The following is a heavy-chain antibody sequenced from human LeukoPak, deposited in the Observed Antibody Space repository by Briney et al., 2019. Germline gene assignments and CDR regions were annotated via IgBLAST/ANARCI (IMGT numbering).Heavy chain of an antibody. J-gene: IGHJ4*02. D-gene: IGHD3-10*01. CDR3: ARDRHHRFGELFP. CDR2: IKQDESEK. V-gene: IGHV3-7*01. CDR1: GFTFSSYW. Sequence: PGGSLRLSCAASGFTFSSYWMSWVRRAPGKGLEWVANIKQDESEKYYVDSVKGRFTISRDNAKNSLYLQMNSLRAEDTAVYYCARDRHHRFGELFPWGQGTRVTVSS.